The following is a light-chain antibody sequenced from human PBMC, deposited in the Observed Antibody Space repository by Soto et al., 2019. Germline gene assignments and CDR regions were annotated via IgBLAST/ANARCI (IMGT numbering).Light chain of an antibody. CDR2: EGS. Sequence: SLLTQPASVSVSPGQSITISCTGTSSDVGSYNLVSWYQQHPGKAPKLMIYEGSKRPSGVSNRFSGSKSGNTASLTISGLQAEDEADYYCCSYAGSSTVFGTGTKVTVL. CDR3: CSYAGSSTV. J-gene: IGLJ1*01. V-gene: IGLV2-23*01. CDR1: SSDVGSYNL.